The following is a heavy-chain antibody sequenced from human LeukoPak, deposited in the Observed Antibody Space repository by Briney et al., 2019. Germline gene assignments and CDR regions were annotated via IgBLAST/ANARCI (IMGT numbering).Heavy chain of an antibody. V-gene: IGHV4-30-2*01. J-gene: IGHJ3*02. CDR1: GGSISSGGYS. D-gene: IGHD3-22*01. CDR3: ARVLGSIVVSNAFDI. Sequence: PSQTLSLTCAVSGGSISSGGYSWSWIRQPPGKGLEWIGYIYHSGSTYYNPSLKSRVTISVDTSKNQFSLKLSSETAADTAVYYCARVLGSIVVSNAFDIWGQGTMVTVSS. CDR2: IYHSGST.